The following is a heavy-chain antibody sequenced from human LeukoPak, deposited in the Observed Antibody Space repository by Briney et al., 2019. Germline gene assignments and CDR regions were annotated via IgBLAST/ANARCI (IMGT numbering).Heavy chain of an antibody. CDR3: ASTIYDSSGYFDY. Sequence: ASVKVSCKASGYTFTGYYTHWVRQAPGQGLEWMGWINPNSGGTNYAQKFQGRVTMTRDTSISTAYMELSRLRSDDTAVYYCASTIYDSSGYFDYWGQGTLVTVSS. CDR1: GYTFTGYY. J-gene: IGHJ4*02. V-gene: IGHV1-2*02. D-gene: IGHD3-22*01. CDR2: INPNSGGT.